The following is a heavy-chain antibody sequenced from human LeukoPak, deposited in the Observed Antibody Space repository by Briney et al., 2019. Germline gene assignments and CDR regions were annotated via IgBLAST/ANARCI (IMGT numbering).Heavy chain of an antibody. V-gene: IGHV3-23*01. CDR2: ISTTVGST. CDR3: AAGSWSTSYFDY. Sequence: PGGSLRLSCAASEFTFSTYSMSWVRQIPGKGLEWVSTISTTVGSTYYADSVKGRFTISRDNSKNTLYLQMNSLRAEDTAVYYCAAGSWSTSYFDYWGQGTLVTVSS. J-gene: IGHJ4*02. CDR1: EFTFSTYS. D-gene: IGHD6-13*01.